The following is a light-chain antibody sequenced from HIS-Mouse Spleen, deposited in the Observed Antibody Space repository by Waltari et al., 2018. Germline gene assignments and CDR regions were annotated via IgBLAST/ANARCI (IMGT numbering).Light chain of an antibody. Sequence: DIVMTQSPLSLPVTPGEPASIHCTSSQSLLHSNGYKYLDWYLQKPGQSPQLLVYLGSNRASGVPDRFSGSGSGTDFTLKISRVEAEDVGVYYCMQALQTPSYTFGQGTKLEIK. CDR1: QSLLHSNGYKY. CDR3: MQALQTPSYT. V-gene: IGKV2-28*01. J-gene: IGKJ2*01. CDR2: LGS.